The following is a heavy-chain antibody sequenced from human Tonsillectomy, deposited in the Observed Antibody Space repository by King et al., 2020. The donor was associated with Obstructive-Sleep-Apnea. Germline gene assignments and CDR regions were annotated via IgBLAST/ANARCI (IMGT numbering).Heavy chain of an antibody. J-gene: IGHJ1*01. CDR3: ASATKIRGGYYGGDEYFQH. Sequence: VQLVESGGGVVQPGRSLRLSCAASGFTFSDYAMHWVRQAPGKGLEWVALVSYDGSNKYYTDSGKGRFTISRGNSKNRLYLQMHRLRAEDTALYFCASATKIRGGYYGGDEYFQHWGQGTLASVSS. CDR2: VSYDGSNK. D-gene: IGHD3-22*01. CDR1: GFTFSDYA. V-gene: IGHV3-30*04.